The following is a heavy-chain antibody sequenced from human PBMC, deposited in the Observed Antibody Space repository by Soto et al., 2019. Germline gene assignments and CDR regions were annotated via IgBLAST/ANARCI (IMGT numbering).Heavy chain of an antibody. Sequence: SVKVSCKASGGTFSSYAISWVRQAPGQGLEWMGGIIPIFGTANYTQKFQGRVTITADESTSTAYMELSSLRSEDTAVYYCARYRVDTAMVKHYYYYGMDVWGQGTTVTVSS. CDR1: GGTFSSYA. CDR3: ARYRVDTAMVKHYYYYGMDV. CDR2: IIPIFGTA. D-gene: IGHD5-18*01. V-gene: IGHV1-69*13. J-gene: IGHJ6*02.